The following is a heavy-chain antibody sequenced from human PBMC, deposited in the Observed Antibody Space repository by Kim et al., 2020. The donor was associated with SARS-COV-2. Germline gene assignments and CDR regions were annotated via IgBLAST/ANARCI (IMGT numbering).Heavy chain of an antibody. CDR2: IIPIFGTA. Sequence: SVKVSCKASGGTFSSYAISWVRQAPGQGLEWMGGIIPIFGTANYAQKFQGRVTMTADESTSTAYMELSSLRSEDTAVYYCARAYRDGYNWGAEFDYWGQGALGSASS. CDR3: ARAYRDGYNWGAEFDY. V-gene: IGHV1-69*13. D-gene: IGHD5-12*01. J-gene: IGHJ4*02. CDR1: GGTFSSYA.